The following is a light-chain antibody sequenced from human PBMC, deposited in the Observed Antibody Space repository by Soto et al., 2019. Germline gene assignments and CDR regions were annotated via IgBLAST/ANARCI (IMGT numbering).Light chain of an antibody. Sequence: EIVLTQSPGTLSLSPGERATLSCRASQSVSSSYLAWYQQKPGQAPRLLIYGASSWDTGIPDRFSGSGSGTDFTLTISRLEPEDFAVYYCQQYGSSPLTFGGGTKVEIK. CDR2: GAS. CDR3: QQYGSSPLT. V-gene: IGKV3-20*01. CDR1: QSVSSSY. J-gene: IGKJ4*01.